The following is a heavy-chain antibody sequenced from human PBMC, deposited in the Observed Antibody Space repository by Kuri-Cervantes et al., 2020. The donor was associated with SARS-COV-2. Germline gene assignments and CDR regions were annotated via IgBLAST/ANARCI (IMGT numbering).Heavy chain of an antibody. J-gene: IGHJ5*02. CDR3: ADNPRYCSGGSCYSGWVGP. CDR1: GGSISSYY. Sequence: SETLPLTCTVSGGSISSYYWSWIRQPAGKGLEWIGRIYTSGSTNYNPSLKSRVTMSVHTSKNQFSLKLSSVTAADTAVYYCADNPRYCSGGSCYSGWVGPWGQGTLVTVSS. V-gene: IGHV4-4*07. D-gene: IGHD2-15*01. CDR2: IYTSGST.